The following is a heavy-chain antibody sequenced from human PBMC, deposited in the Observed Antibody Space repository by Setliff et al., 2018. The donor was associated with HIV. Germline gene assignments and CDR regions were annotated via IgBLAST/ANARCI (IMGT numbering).Heavy chain of an antibody. J-gene: IGHJ4*02. Sequence: PSETLSLTCTVFNYSITSGYYWGWIRQSPGKGLEWIASIYRSGNTYYNPSLKSRVTISVDTSKNQFSLRLTSMTAADTAVYYCAGYTSGWYAPYWGQGTLVTVSS. D-gene: IGHD6-19*01. CDR2: IYRSGNT. CDR1: NYSITSGYY. CDR3: AGYTSGWYAPY. V-gene: IGHV4-38-2*02.